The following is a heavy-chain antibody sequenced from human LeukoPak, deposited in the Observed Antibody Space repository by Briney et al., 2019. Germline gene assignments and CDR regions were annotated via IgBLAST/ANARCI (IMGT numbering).Heavy chain of an antibody. V-gene: IGHV4-34*01. J-gene: IGHJ4*02. Sequence: PSETLSLTCAVYGESMIGHYWTWIRQPPGKRLEWIGEIHHSGGTNSNPSLKNRVTMSIDMSKNQFSLKLNSVTAADTAVYYCARATASGSGRAYDHWAQGNLVPVS. CDR2: IHHSGGT. D-gene: IGHD3-10*01. CDR1: GESMIGHY. CDR3: ARATASGSGRAYDH.